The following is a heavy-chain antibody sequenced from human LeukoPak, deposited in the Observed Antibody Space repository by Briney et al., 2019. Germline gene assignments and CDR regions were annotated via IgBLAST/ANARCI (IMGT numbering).Heavy chain of an antibody. D-gene: IGHD3-22*01. Sequence: GASVKVSCKASGYTFTSYGISWVRQAPGQGLEWMGWISAYNGNTNYAQKFQGRVTMTTDASTSTAYMELRSLRSDDTAVYYCARERRITMTWGGDYFDSWGQGTLVTVSS. CDR1: GYTFTSYG. CDR3: ARERRITMTWGGDYFDS. J-gene: IGHJ4*02. V-gene: IGHV1-18*01. CDR2: ISAYNGNT.